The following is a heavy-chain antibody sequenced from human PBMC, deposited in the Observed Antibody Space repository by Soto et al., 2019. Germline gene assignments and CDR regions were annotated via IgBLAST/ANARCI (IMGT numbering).Heavy chain of an antibody. V-gene: IGHV5-51*01. D-gene: IGHD2-15*01. J-gene: IGHJ3*02. CDR1: GYSFTTYW. Sequence: GESLKISCKISGYSFTTYWIGWVRQMPGKGLEWMGIIYPDKSDTRNSPSFRGQVTISADKSINTAYLQWSSVKASDTAIYYCARTVSPRVVDAFDIWGQGTMVTVSS. CDR2: IYPDKSDT. CDR3: ARTVSPRVVDAFDI.